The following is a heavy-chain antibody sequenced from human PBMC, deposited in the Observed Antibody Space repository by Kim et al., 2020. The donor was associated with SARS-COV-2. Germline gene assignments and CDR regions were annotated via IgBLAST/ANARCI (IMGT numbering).Heavy chain of an antibody. V-gene: IGHV3-9*01. J-gene: IGHJ4*02. Sequence: LSLTCAASGFTFGDYAMHWVRQAPGKGLEWVSGISWNSGSIGYADSVKGRFTISRDNAKNSLYLQMNSLRAEDTALYYCAKGKHYYGSGSYRRFDYWGQGTLVTVSS. D-gene: IGHD3-10*01. CDR1: GFTFGDYA. CDR3: AKGKHYYGSGSYRRFDY. CDR2: ISWNSGSI.